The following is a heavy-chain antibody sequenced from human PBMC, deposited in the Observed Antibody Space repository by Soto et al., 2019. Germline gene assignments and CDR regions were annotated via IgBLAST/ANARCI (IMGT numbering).Heavy chain of an antibody. V-gene: IGHV3-21*01. J-gene: IGHJ6*02. CDR3: ARVGAVAGTMFYYYGMDV. Sequence: ESGGGLVKPGGSLRLSCAASGFTFSSYSMNWVRQAPGKGLEWVSSISSSSSYIYYADSVKGRFTISRDNAKNSLYLQMNSLRAEDTAVYYCARVGAVAGTMFYYYGMDVWGQGTTVTVSS. CDR1: GFTFSSYS. CDR2: ISSSSSYI. D-gene: IGHD6-19*01.